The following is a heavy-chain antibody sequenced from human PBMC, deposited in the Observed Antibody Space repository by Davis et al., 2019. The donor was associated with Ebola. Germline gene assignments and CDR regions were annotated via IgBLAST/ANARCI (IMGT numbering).Heavy chain of an antibody. J-gene: IGHJ4*02. CDR3: AKILLPDF. D-gene: IGHD2/OR15-2a*01. CDR2: IYSGGST. Sequence: GESLKISCAASGFTFSNAWMSWVRQAPGKGLEWVSVIYSGGSTYYADSVKGRFTISRDNSKNTLYLQMNSLLAEDTAVYYCAKILLPDFWGQGTLVTVSS. CDR1: GFTFSNAW. V-gene: IGHV3-53*01.